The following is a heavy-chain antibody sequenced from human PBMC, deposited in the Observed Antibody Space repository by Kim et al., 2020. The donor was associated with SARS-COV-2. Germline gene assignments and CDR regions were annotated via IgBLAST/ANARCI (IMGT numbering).Heavy chain of an antibody. V-gene: IGHV5-51*01. Sequence: YGPAFQGQVTISADKSISTAYLQWSSLKASDTAMYYCARRASTTGYYMDVWGKGTTVTVSS. D-gene: IGHD1-26*01. J-gene: IGHJ6*03. CDR3: ARRASTTGYYMDV.